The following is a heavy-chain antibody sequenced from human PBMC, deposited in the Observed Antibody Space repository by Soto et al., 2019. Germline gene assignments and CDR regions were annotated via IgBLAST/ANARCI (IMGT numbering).Heavy chain of an antibody. CDR3: ARGIGYSYGYVWFDP. CDR2: IYYSGST. J-gene: IGHJ5*02. Sequence: SETLSLTCTVSGGSISSYYWSWIRQPPGKGLEWIGYIYYSGSTNYNPSLKSRVTISVDTSKNQFSLKLSSVTAADTAVHYCARGIGYSYGYVWFDPWGQGTLVTVSS. D-gene: IGHD5-18*01. V-gene: IGHV4-59*01. CDR1: GGSISSYY.